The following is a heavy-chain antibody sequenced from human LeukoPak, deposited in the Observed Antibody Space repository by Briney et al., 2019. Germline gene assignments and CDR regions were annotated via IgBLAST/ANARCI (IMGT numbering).Heavy chain of an antibody. D-gene: IGHD5-24*01. V-gene: IGHV4-31*03. CDR1: GGSISSGGYC. J-gene: IGHJ4*02. Sequence: PSETLSLTCTVSGGSISSGGYCWNWLRQHPGKGLEWIVYIYNSGRTHTKPSLKSRVTISVDTSKNQLSLKLRYVTPADTAVYYCARGAKMATRGFDYWGQGTLVTVSS. CDR2: IYNSGRT. CDR3: ARGAKMATRGFDY.